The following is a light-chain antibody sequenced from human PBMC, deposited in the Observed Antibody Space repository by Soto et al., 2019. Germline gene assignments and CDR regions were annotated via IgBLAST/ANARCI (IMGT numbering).Light chain of an antibody. CDR3: QQYDSIPPWT. J-gene: IGKJ1*01. V-gene: IGKV3-20*01. CDR2: GTS. Sequence: ETVLTQSPDIMYLSPGERATLSCRASRTVGRSYLAWYQQKPGQAPRLLIFGTSTRATANPDRFSGGGSGTDFTLTISRLDPEDYEVYCCQQYDSIPPWTVGQGTRMEV. CDR1: RTVGRSY.